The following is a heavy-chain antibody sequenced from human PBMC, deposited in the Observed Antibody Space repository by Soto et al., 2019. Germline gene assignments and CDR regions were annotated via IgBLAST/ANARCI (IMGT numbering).Heavy chain of an antibody. V-gene: IGHV1-69*06. CDR2: IIPIFGTA. Sequence: QVQLVQSGAEVKKPGSSVKVSCKASGGTFSSYAISWVRQAPGQGLEWMGGIIPIFGTANYAQKFQGRVTITADKSTNTAYMELSSLRSEDTAVYYCARGTYDSSGFLIGGDAFDIWGQGTMVTVSS. D-gene: IGHD3-22*01. CDR1: GGTFSSYA. J-gene: IGHJ3*02. CDR3: ARGTYDSSGFLIGGDAFDI.